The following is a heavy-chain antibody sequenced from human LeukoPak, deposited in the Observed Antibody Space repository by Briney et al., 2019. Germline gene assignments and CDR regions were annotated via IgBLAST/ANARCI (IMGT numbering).Heavy chain of an antibody. J-gene: IGHJ4*02. CDR1: GASISGYY. Sequence: PSETLSLTCTVSGASISGYYWSWIRQPPGKGLEWIGYIYYSGTTDYNPSLKSRVTISLDTSKNQFSLKLSSVTAADTAVYYCARHRYPGYSGSYHYRGYSFDNWGQGTLVTVSS. CDR3: ARHRYPGYSGSYHYRGYSFDN. CDR2: IYYSGTT. V-gene: IGHV4-59*08. D-gene: IGHD1-26*01.